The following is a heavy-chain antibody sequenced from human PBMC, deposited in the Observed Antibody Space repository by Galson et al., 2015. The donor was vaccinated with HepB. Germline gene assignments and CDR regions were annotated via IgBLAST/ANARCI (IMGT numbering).Heavy chain of an antibody. CDR2: IWYDGSNK. D-gene: IGHD3-10*01. Sequence: SLRLSCAASGFTFSSYGMHWVRQAPGKGLEWVAVIWYDGSNKYYADSVKGRFTISRDNSKNTLYLQMNSLRAEDTAVYYCARDIPTSGSDLAYYYYGMDVWGQGTTVTVSS. CDR1: GFTFSSYG. CDR3: ARDIPTSGSDLAYYYYGMDV. J-gene: IGHJ6*02. V-gene: IGHV3-33*01.